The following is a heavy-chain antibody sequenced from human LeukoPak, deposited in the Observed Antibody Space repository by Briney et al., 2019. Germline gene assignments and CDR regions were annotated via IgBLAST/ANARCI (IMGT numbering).Heavy chain of an antibody. CDR2: ISWYSGRV. CDR1: GFIFDDYA. D-gene: IGHD2-2*01. CDR3: AKDWGGGCSSSSCSETAIYNYGMDL. V-gene: IGHV3-9*01. J-gene: IGHJ6*02. Sequence: PGGSLRLSCAASGFIFDDYAMHWVRQAPGKGLEWVSGISWYSGRVDYADSVKGRFTISRDNAKNSLHLQMSSLRPEDTALYYCAKDWGGGCSSSSCSETAIYNYGMDLWGQGTTVTVSS.